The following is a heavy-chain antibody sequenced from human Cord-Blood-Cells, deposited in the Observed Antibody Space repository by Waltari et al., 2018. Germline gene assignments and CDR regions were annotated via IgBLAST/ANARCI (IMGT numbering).Heavy chain of an antibody. CDR2: ISAYNGNT. CDR3: ARVPGVLMVYAMRGYYYYMDV. J-gene: IGHJ6*03. CDR1: GYTFTSYG. V-gene: IGHV1-18*04. Sequence: QVQLVQSGAEVKKPGASVKVSCKASGYTFTSYGISWVRPAPGQGLEWMGWISAYNGNTNYAQKLQGRVTMTTDTSTSTAYMELRSLRSDDTAVYYCARVPGVLMVYAMRGYYYYMDVWGKGTTVTVSS. D-gene: IGHD2-8*01.